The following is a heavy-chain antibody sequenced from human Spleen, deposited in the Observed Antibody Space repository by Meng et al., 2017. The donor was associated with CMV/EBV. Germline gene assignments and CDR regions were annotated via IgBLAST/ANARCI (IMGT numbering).Heavy chain of an antibody. CDR1: GFALSTSAVG. CDR2: IYWNGDK. D-gene: IGHD2-8*01. CDR3: AHSPLMGYYFDR. Sequence: GFALSTSAVGEGGVAWIRQPPGKALEWLAVIYWNGDKYYSPSLKNRLTITKDTSKNQVVLTMTNIDPVDTATYYCAHSPLMGYYFDRWGQGALVTVSS. V-gene: IGHV2-5*01. J-gene: IGHJ4*02.